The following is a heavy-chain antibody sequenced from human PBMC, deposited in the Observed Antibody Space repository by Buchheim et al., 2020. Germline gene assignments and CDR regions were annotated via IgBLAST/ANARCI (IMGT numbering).Heavy chain of an antibody. CDR2: ISYDGSNK. J-gene: IGHJ4*02. CDR1: GFTFSSYA. D-gene: IGHD2-8*01. Sequence: QVQLVESGGGVVQPGRSLRLSCAASGFTFSSYAMHWVRQAPGKGLEWVAVISYDGSNKYYADSVKGRFTISRDNSKNTLYLQMNSLRAEDTAVYYCARGPSVLMVYATPLGYYFDYWGQGTL. V-gene: IGHV3-30-3*01. CDR3: ARGPSVLMVYATPLGYYFDY.